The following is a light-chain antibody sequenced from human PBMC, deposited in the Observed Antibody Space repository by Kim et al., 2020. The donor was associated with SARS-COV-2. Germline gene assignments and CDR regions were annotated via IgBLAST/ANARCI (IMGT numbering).Light chain of an antibody. CDR2: DAS. Sequence: EIVLTQSPVTLSLSPGERATLSCGASQSVDSNYLAWYQQKPGLAPRLLIYDASIRSTGIPDRFSGSGSGTDFTLTISRLEPEDFAGYCWHQCGSSPWTFGQGTKVDIK. V-gene: IGKV3D-20*01. CDR1: QSVDSNY. CDR3: HQCGSSPWT. J-gene: IGKJ1*01.